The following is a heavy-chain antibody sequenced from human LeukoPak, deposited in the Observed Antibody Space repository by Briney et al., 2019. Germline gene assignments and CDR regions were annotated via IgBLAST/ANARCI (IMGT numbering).Heavy chain of an antibody. Sequence: SVKVSCKASGFTFTSSAMQWVRQARGQRLEWIGWIVVGSGNTNYAQKFQERVTITRDMSTSTAYMELSSLRSEDTAVYYCAAVYYDFWSGYSLSLAFDIWGQGTMVTVSS. CDR2: IVVGSGNT. CDR1: GFTFTSSA. J-gene: IGHJ3*02. V-gene: IGHV1-58*02. D-gene: IGHD3-3*01. CDR3: AAVYYDFWSGYSLSLAFDI.